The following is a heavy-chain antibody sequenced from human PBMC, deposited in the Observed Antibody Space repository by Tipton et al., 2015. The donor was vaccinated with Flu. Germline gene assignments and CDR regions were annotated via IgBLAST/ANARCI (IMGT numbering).Heavy chain of an antibody. CDR3: ARRDYSNYVSDPKSWFDP. CDR1: GEALGSNYY. V-gene: IGHV4-38-2*01. Sequence: GEALGSNYYWGWIRQFPGKRLEWIGTVSRTGSTIYNPSLKSRVTISIDTSKNQFSLKMKSMTAADMAVYYCARRDYSNYVSDPKSWFDPWGQGTLVAVSS. CDR2: VSRTGST. J-gene: IGHJ5*02. D-gene: IGHD4-11*01.